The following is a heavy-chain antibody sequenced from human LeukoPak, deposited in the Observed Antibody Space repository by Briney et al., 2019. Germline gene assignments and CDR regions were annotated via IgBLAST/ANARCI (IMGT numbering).Heavy chain of an antibody. V-gene: IGHV3-30*18. CDR1: GFTFSSYG. J-gene: IGHJ4*02. CDR2: TSYDGTNK. Sequence: SGGSLRLSCAASGFTFSSYGMHWVRQAPGKGLEWVAVTSYDGTNKYYADSVKGRFTISRDNSKNTLYLQMNSLRAEDTAVFYCAKNRGNYGGNGPDYWGQGTLVTVSS. CDR3: AKNRGNYGGNGPDY. D-gene: IGHD4-23*01.